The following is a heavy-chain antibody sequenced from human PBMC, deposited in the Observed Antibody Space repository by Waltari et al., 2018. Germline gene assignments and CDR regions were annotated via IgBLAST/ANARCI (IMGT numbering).Heavy chain of an antibody. V-gene: IGHV4-4*02. CDR1: GGSISRSNW. CDR3: GVYSSSWYVDY. D-gene: IGHD6-13*01. CDR2: IYHSGST. Sequence: QVQLQESGPGLVKPSGILSLTCAVSGGSISRSNWWSWVRQPPGKGLEWIGEIYHSGSTNYDPTLESRVTIPVDKSKNQVSLKLSSVTAADTAVYYCGVYSSSWYVDYWGQGTLVTVSS. J-gene: IGHJ4*02.